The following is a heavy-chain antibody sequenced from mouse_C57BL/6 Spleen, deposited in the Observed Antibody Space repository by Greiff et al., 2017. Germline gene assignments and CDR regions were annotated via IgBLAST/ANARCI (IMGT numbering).Heavy chain of an antibody. CDR1: GYAFSSYW. CDR2: IYPGDGDT. Sequence: QVQLQQSGAELVKPGASVKISCKASGYAFSSYWMNWVKQRPGKGLEWIGQIYPGDGDTNYNGKFKGKATLTADKSSSTAYMQLSSLTSEDSAVXFCAREGPPYAMDYWGQGTSVTVSS. CDR3: AREGPPYAMDY. J-gene: IGHJ4*01. V-gene: IGHV1-80*01. D-gene: IGHD3-3*01.